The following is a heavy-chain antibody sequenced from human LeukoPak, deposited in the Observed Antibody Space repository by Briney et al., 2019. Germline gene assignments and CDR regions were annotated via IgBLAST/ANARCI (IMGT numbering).Heavy chain of an antibody. V-gene: IGHV1-69*04. CDR3: ASPHPGVAYCGGDCYLAFQH. D-gene: IGHD2-21*02. CDR1: GATFSSYA. Sequence: SVKVSCKASGATFSSYAISWVRQAPGQGLEWMGRIIPIFGIANYAQKFQGRVTITADKSTSTAYMELSSLRSEDTAVYYCASPHPGVAYCGGDCYLAFQHWGQGTLVTVSS. J-gene: IGHJ1*01. CDR2: IIPIFGIA.